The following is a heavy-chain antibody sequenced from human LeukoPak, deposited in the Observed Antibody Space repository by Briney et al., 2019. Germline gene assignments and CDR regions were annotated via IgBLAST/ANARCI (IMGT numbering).Heavy chain of an antibody. J-gene: IGHJ4*02. V-gene: IGHV4-59*01. CDR3: ARGDYGDRFYYFDY. CDR1: GGSISSYY. CDR2: IYYSGST. Sequence: SETLSLTCTVSGGSISSYYWSWIRQPPGKGLEWIGYIYYSGSTNYNPSLKSRVTISVDTSKNQFSLKLSSVTAADTAVYYCARGDYGDRFYYFDYWGQGTLVTVSS. D-gene: IGHD4-17*01.